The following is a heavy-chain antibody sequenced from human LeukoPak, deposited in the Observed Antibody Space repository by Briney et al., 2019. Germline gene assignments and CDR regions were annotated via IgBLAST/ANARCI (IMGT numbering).Heavy chain of an antibody. J-gene: IGHJ4*02. CDR1: GYTFTSYY. CDR3: ARGSGYYYDSSGYFYY. CDR2: INPSGGSA. D-gene: IGHD3-22*01. V-gene: IGHV1-46*01. Sequence: ASVKVSCKASGYTFTSYYMHWVRQAPGQGLEWMGIINPSGGSASYAQKFQGRVTMTRDTSTSTVYMELSSLRSEDTAVYYCARGSGYYYDSSGYFYYWGQGTLVTVSS.